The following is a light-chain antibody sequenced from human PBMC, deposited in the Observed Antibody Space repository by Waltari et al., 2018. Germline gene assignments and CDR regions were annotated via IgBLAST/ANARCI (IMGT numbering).Light chain of an antibody. Sequence: QSALTQPASVSGSPGQSITIPCTGTSSAVGGYDFVSWYQQHPGKAPKLLIYDVSKRPSGVSNRFSGSKSGNTASLTISGLQAEDEADYFCNSYTSSSTFYVFGTGTKVTVL. V-gene: IGLV2-14*03. CDR2: DVS. CDR3: NSYTSSSTFYV. J-gene: IGLJ1*01. CDR1: SSAVGGYDF.